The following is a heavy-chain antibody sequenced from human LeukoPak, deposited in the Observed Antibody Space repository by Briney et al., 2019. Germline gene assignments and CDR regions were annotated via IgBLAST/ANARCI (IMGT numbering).Heavy chain of an antibody. V-gene: IGHV4-61*02. CDR1: GGSISSGSYY. CDR2: IYTSGST. J-gene: IGHJ4*02. Sequence: SQTLSLTCTVSGGSISSGSYYWSWVRQPAGKGLEWIGRIYTSGSTNYNPSLKSRVTISVDTSKNQFSLKLSSVTAADTAVYYCAIEYSSSSSFDYWGQGTLVTVSS. CDR3: AIEYSSSSSFDY. D-gene: IGHD6-6*01.